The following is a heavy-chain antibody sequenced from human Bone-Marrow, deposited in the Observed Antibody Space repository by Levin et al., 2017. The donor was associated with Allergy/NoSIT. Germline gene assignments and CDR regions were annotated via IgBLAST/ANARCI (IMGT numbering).Heavy chain of an antibody. CDR1: GGSISSGGYY. CDR3: ARVGRGYCSGGSCYHFDY. D-gene: IGHD2-15*01. V-gene: IGHV4-31*03. J-gene: IGHJ4*02. CDR2: IYYSGST. Sequence: PSETLSLTCTVSGGSISSGGYYWSWIRQHPGKGLEWIGYIYYSGSTYYNPSLKSRVTISVDTSKNQFSLKLSSVTAADTAVYYCARVGRGYCSGGSCYHFDYWGQGTLVTVSS.